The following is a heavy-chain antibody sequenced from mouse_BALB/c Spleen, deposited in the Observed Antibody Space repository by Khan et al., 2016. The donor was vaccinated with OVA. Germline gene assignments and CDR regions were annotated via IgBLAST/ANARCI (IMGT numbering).Heavy chain of an antibody. J-gene: IGHJ4*01. D-gene: IGHD2-3*01. CDR3: ARDGSRYNYAMDY. CDR1: GYSITSDYA. Sequence: EVKLLESGPGLVKPSQSLSLTCTVTGYSITSDYAWNWIRQFPENKLEWMGYISYSGSTNYNPALKSRISITRDTSKNQFFLQLNSVTTEDTATYYCARDGSRYNYAMDYWGQGTSVTVSS. V-gene: IGHV3-2*02. CDR2: ISYSGST.